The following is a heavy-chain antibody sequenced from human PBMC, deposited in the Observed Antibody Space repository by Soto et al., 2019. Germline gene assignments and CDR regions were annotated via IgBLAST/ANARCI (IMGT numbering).Heavy chain of an antibody. CDR1: GYTFSSYD. V-gene: IGHV1-8*01. D-gene: IGHD1-26*01. Sequence: QVQLVQSGAEVKKPGASVKVSCKASGYTFSSYDINWVRQATGQGPEWMGWMSPNSGNTGYAQKFQGRVTMTRDTSINTAYIELTSLTSEDTAVYYCSRGEWELRHWGQGTLVTVSS. J-gene: IGHJ4*02. CDR2: MSPNSGNT. CDR3: SRGEWELRH.